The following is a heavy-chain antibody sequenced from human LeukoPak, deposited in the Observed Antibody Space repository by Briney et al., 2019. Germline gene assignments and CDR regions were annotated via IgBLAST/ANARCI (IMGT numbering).Heavy chain of an antibody. J-gene: IGHJ4*02. D-gene: IGHD5-18*01. CDR2: ISSSGSTI. Sequence: PGGSLRLSCAASGFTFSSYAMSWVRQAPGKGLEWVSYISSSGSTIYYADSVKGRFTISRDNAKNSLYLQMNSLRAEDTAVYYCATAPGIQLSRGYDWGQGTLVTVSS. V-gene: IGHV3-48*04. CDR1: GFTFSSYA. CDR3: ATAPGIQLSRGYD.